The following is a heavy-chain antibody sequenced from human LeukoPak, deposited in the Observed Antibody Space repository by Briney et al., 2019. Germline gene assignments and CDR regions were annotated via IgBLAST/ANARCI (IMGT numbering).Heavy chain of an antibody. J-gene: IGHJ3*02. CDR3: AREAGSYRAFDI. D-gene: IGHD1-26*01. CDR1: GGSISSYY. CDR2: IYYSGST. Sequence: PSETLPLTCTVSGGSISSYYWSWIRQPPGKGLEWIGYIYYSGSTNYNPSLKSRVTISVDTSKNQFSLKLSSVTAADTAVYYCAREAGSYRAFDIWGQGTMVTVSS. V-gene: IGHV4-59*12.